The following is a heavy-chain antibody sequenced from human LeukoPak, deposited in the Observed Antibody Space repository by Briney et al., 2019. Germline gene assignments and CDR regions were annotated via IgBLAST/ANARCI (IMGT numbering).Heavy chain of an antibody. V-gene: IGHV4-34*01. D-gene: IGHD3-22*01. CDR3: ARDPQNYSDSSAFDF. CDR1: GGSFSSHY. CDR2: INHSGST. J-gene: IGHJ4*02. Sequence: SETLSLTCGVSGGSFSSHYWTWIRQPPGKGLEWIGEINHSGSTNYNPSLRSRVTISADTSKNQFSLKLTSVAAADTAVYYCARDPQNYSDSSAFDFWGQGTLVTVSS.